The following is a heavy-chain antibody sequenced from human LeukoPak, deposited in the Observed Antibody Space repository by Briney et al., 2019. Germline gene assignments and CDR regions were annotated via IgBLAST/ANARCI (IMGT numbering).Heavy chain of an antibody. CDR3: ARGILWFGELSHFDY. Sequence: SETLSLTCTVSGGSISSYYWSWIRQPPGKGLEWIGYIYYSGSTNYNPSLKSRVTISVDTSKNQFSPKLSSVTAADTAVYYCARGILWFGELSHFDYWGQGTLVTVSS. J-gene: IGHJ4*02. CDR1: GGSISSYY. D-gene: IGHD3-10*01. V-gene: IGHV4-59*12. CDR2: IYYSGST.